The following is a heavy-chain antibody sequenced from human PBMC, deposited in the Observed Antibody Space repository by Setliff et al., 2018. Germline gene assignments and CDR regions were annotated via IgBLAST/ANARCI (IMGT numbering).Heavy chain of an antibody. D-gene: IGHD2-21*01. V-gene: IGHV5-51*01. CDR1: GYSFTDYW. Sequence: GESLKISCKGSGYSFTDYWIAWVRQTPGKGLEWMGTIYPGNADTRYSPSFQGQVTISTDTSINTAFLQWNNLKASDTAVYYCARRGERFFNWFDPWGQGTLV. J-gene: IGHJ5*02. CDR2: IYPGNADT. CDR3: ARRGERFFNWFDP.